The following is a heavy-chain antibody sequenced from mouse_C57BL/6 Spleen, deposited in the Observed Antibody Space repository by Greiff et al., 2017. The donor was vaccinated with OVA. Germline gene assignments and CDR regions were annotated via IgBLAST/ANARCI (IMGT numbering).Heavy chain of an antibody. J-gene: IGHJ2*01. V-gene: IGHV1-50*01. CDR2: IDPSDSYT. Sequence: QVQLKQPGAELVKPGASVKLSCKASGYTFTSYWMQWVKQRPGQGLEWIGEIDPSDSYTNYNQKFKGKATLTVDTSSSTAYMQLSSLTSEDSAVYYCASEPSTGFFDYWGQGTTLTVSS. CDR3: ASEPSTGFFDY. CDR1: GYTFTSYW. D-gene: IGHD4-1*02.